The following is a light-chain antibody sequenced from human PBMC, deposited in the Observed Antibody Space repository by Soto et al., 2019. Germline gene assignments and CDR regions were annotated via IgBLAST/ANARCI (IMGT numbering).Light chain of an antibody. CDR1: SSDVGSYNL. CDR2: EDS. CDR3: CSYAGSSTVV. Sequence: QSALTQPASVSGSPGQSITISCTGTSSDVGSYNLVSWYQQYPGKVPKLMIYEDSKRPSGVSNRFSGSKSGNTASLTISGLQAEDEADYYCCSYAGSSTVVFGGGTKLTVL. V-gene: IGLV2-23*01. J-gene: IGLJ2*01.